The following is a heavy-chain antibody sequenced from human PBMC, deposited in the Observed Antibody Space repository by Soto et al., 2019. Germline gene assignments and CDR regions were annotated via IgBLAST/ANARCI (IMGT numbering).Heavy chain of an antibody. CDR2: ISGSGGST. V-gene: IGHV3-23*01. CDR3: AKDRFLELRESDY. D-gene: IGHD1-7*01. Sequence: GGSLRLSCAASGFTFSSYAMSWVRQAPGKGLEWVSVISGSGGSTYYADSVKGRFTISRDNSKNTLYLQMNSLRAEDTAVYYCAKDRFLELRESDYWGQGTLVTVSS. CDR1: GFTFSSYA. J-gene: IGHJ4*02.